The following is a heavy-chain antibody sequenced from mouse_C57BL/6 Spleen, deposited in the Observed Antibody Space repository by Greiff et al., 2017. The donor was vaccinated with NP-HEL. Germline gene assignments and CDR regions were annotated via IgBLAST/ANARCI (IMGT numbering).Heavy chain of an antibody. CDR2: ISDGGSYT. V-gene: IGHV5-4*01. CDR1: GFTFSSYA. J-gene: IGHJ4*01. Sequence: EVHLVESGGGLVKPGGSLKLSCAASGFTFSSYAMSWVRQTPEKRLEWVATISDGGSYTYYPDNVKGRFTISRDNAKNNLYLQMSHLKSEDTAMYYCASYDYDRGYAMDYWGQGTSVTVSS. D-gene: IGHD2-4*01. CDR3: ASYDYDRGYAMDY.